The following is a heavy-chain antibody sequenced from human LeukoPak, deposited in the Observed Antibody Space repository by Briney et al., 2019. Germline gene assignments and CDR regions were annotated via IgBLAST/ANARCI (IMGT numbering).Heavy chain of an antibody. D-gene: IGHD6-13*01. CDR1: GFTFSSYA. J-gene: IGHJ5*02. CDR2: ISGSGGST. CDR3: AKDYDKGSSRHRWFDP. V-gene: IGHV3-23*01. Sequence: GGSLRLSCAASGFTFSSYAMSWVRQAPGKGLEWVSAISGSGGSTYYADSVKGRFTISRDNSKNTLYLQMSSLRAEDTAVYYCAKDYDKGSSRHRWFDPWGQGTLVTVSS.